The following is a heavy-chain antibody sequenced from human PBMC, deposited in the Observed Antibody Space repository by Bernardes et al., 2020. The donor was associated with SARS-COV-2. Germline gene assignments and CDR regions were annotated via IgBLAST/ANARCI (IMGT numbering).Heavy chain of an antibody. V-gene: IGHV3-74*01. CDR3: ARDMVGPYDQ. Sequence: GGTLRLCCAACGFTVSNTWMHWVRQVPGKGLVWVSRIRDYDSRTDYADSVKGRFTMSRDNAKNTVNLQMNNLRVEDTAIYYCARDMVGPYDQWGQGTLVTVSA. J-gene: IGHJ5*02. D-gene: IGHD3-10*01. CDR2: IRDYDSRT. CDR1: GFTVSNTW.